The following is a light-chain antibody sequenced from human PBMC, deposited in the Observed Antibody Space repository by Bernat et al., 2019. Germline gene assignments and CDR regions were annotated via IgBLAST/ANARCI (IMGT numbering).Light chain of an antibody. Sequence: QAVLTQPPSASGTPGQRVTISCSGSSSNIGGNTVSWYQQLPGTAPKLLIYINNQRPSGVPDRFSGSKSGTSASLAISGLQSEDEADYYCAEWDDSLNGLWVFGGGTKLTVL. CDR3: AEWDDSLNGLWV. V-gene: IGLV1-44*01. CDR2: INN. J-gene: IGLJ3*02. CDR1: SSNIGGNT.